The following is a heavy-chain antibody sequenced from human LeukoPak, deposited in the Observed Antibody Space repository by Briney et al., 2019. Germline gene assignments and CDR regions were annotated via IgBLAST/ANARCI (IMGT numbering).Heavy chain of an antibody. CDR3: ARDRRAVAGTGPFDY. CDR2: ISSSSSYI. V-gene: IGHV3-21*01. D-gene: IGHD6-19*01. J-gene: IGHJ4*02. Sequence: GGSLRLSCAASGFTFSSYSMNWVRQAPGKGLEWVSSISSSSSYIYYADSVKGRFTISRDNAKNSLYLQMNSLRAEDTAVYYCARDRRAVAGTGPFDYWGQGTLVTVSS. CDR1: GFTFSSYS.